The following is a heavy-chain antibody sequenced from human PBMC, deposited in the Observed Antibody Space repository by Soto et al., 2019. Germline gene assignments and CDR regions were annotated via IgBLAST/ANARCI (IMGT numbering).Heavy chain of an antibody. Sequence: PSETLSLTCSVSGDSISNSRFYWAWIRQPPGEGLEWIGSIYHTGNAYYNSSLKSRVTISVDTSKNQFSLKLTSVTAADAALYYCARDFFDSSDYTTNWFDPWGQGTLVTVPQ. CDR1: GDSISNSRFY. CDR3: ARDFFDSSDYTTNWFDP. D-gene: IGHD3-22*01. V-gene: IGHV4-39*01. CDR2: IYHTGNA. J-gene: IGHJ5*02.